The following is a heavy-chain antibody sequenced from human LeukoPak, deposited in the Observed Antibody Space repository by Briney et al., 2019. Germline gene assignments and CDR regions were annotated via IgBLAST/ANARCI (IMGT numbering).Heavy chain of an antibody. V-gene: IGHV3-23*01. CDR3: AKSKDTTMIVVVAALSH. D-gene: IGHD3-22*01. Sequence: GGSLRLSCAASGFTFSSCAMSWVRQAPGKGLEWVPAISGSGGSTYYADSVKGRFTISRDNSKNTLYLQMNSLRAEDTAVYYCAKSKDTTMIVVVAALSHWGQGTLVTVSS. CDR1: GFTFSSCA. CDR2: ISGSGGST. J-gene: IGHJ4*02.